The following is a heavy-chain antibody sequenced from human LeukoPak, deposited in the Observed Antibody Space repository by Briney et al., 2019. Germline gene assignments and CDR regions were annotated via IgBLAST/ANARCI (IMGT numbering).Heavy chain of an antibody. J-gene: IGHJ4*02. CDR1: GYTFTNNA. Sequence: ASVKVSCKTSGYTFTNNAITWVRRAPGQGLEWLGWISVYNGNTNYAQKLQCRVTMTTDTSTTTVYMELRSLRSDDTAVYYCARNHPYYYDSNGLYYFDYWGQGTLVTVSS. CDR2: ISVYNGNT. D-gene: IGHD3-22*01. CDR3: ARNHPYYYDSNGLYYFDY. V-gene: IGHV1-18*01.